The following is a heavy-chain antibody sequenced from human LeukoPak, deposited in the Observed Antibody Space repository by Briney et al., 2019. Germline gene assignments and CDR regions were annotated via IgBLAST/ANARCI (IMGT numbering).Heavy chain of an antibody. Sequence: GGSLRLSCAASGFTFGSYSMNWVRQAPGRGLEWVSSISSSSYIYYADSVKGRFSISRDNAKNSLYLQMNSLRAEDTAVYYCARDPSVSMGPHYMDVWGKGTTVTVSS. CDR3: ARDPSVSMGPHYMDV. J-gene: IGHJ6*03. CDR1: GFTFGSYS. CDR2: ISSSSYI. D-gene: IGHD2-8*01. V-gene: IGHV3-21*01.